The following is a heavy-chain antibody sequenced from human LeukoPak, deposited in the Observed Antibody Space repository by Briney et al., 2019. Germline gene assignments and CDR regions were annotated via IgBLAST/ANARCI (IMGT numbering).Heavy chain of an antibody. CDR2: IGIAGDT. CDR1: GFTFSSHD. V-gene: IGHV3-13*01. J-gene: IGHJ3*02. CDR3: ARVGHLDAFDI. Sequence: GGSLRLSCAASGFTFSSHDMHWVRQATGKGLEWVSAIGIAGDTYYPGSVKGRFTISRENAKNSLYLQMNSLRAGDTAVYYCARVGHLDAFDIWGQGTMVTVSS.